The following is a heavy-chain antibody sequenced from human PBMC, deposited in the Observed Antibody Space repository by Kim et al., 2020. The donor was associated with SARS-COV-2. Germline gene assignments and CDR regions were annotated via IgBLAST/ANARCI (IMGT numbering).Heavy chain of an antibody. CDR3: AKRGASNTWRYGMDV. Sequence: GGSLRLSCAASGFTFSSYVMSWVRQAPGKGLEWVSTISGSGGSTYYADSVKGRFTISRDNSKDTLLLQMNSLRAEDTAVYYCAKRGASNTWRYGMDVWGQGATLTVSS. J-gene: IGHJ6*02. CDR1: GFTFSSYV. D-gene: IGHD1-26*01. CDR2: ISGSGGST. V-gene: IGHV3-23*01.